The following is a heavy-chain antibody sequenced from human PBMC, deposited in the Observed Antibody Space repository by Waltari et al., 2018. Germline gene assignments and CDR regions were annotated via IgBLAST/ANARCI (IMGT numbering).Heavy chain of an antibody. V-gene: IGHV3-74*01. Sequence: QVVESGGGLVQPGGSLRLSCAACGFNFRSYWMHWVRQAPGKGLVWVSRISTDGSSTNYADSVKGRFTISRDNAKNTLYLQMNSLRAEDTAVYYCARDPVVPKADNWFDPWGQGTLVTVSS. J-gene: IGHJ5*02. CDR2: ISTDGSST. D-gene: IGHD2-2*01. CDR3: ARDPVVPKADNWFDP. CDR1: GFNFRSYW.